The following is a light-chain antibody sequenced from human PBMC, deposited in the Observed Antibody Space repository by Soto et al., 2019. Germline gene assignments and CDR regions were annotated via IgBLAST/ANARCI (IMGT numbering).Light chain of an antibody. CDR1: SSDVGSYNR. CDR3: SSYTTSSTYV. Sequence: ALTQTPSTSGSPGQSVAISCTGTSSDVGSYNRVSWYQQPPGTAPKLMIFDVSNRPSGVPDRFSGSKSGNTASLTISGLQAEDEAYYYCSSYTTSSTYVFGTGTKVTVL. CDR2: DVS. J-gene: IGLJ1*01. V-gene: IGLV2-18*02.